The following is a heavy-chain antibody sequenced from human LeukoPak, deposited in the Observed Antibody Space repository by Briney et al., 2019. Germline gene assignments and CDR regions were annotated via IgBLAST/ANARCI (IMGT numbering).Heavy chain of an antibody. V-gene: IGHV1-46*01. D-gene: IGHD1-7*01. J-gene: IGHJ4*02. CDR3: ARVGTAASTADY. CDR2: INPRGGST. Sequence: ASVKVSCKASGYTFTSYYMHWMRQAPGQGPEWMGIINPRGGSTDYAQKFQGRITMTSDTSTSTVYMELNSLRSDDTAVQFGARVGTAASTADYWGQGTLVTVSS. CDR1: GYTFTSYY.